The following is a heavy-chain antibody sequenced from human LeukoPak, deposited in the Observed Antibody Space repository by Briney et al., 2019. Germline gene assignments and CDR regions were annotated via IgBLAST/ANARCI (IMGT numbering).Heavy chain of an antibody. CDR2: ISYDGSNK. J-gene: IGHJ4*02. Sequence: PGGSLRLSCAASGFTFSTYTMHWVRQAPGKGLEWVAVISYDGSNKYYADSVKGRFTISRDNSENTLYLQMNSLRPEDTAVYYCARPRAPWIQLWTLDYWGQGTLVTVSS. CDR1: GFTFSTYT. V-gene: IGHV3-30-3*01. D-gene: IGHD5-18*01. CDR3: ARPRAPWIQLWTLDY.